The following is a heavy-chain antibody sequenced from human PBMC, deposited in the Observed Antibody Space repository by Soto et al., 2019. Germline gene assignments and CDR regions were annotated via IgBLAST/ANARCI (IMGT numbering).Heavy chain of an antibody. CDR3: ARVYYDSSGYYESLDY. D-gene: IGHD3-22*01. Sequence: ASVKVSCKASGYTFTSYGISWVRQAPGQGLEWMGWISAYNGNTNYAQKLQGRVTMTTDTSTSTAYMELRSLRSDDTAVYYCARVYYDSSGYYESLDYWGQGTLVTRLL. CDR1: GYTFTSYG. V-gene: IGHV1-18*01. J-gene: IGHJ4*02. CDR2: ISAYNGNT.